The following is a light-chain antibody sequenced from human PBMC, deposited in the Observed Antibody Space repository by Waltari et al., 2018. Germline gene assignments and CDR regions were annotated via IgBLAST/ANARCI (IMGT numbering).Light chain of an antibody. CDR3: SSYTSSSTLLVV. V-gene: IGLV2-14*01. Sequence: QSALTQPASVSGSPGQSITISCTGTSSDVGGYHYVSWYQQHPGKAPKLMIYEVSNRPSGVSNRFSGSKSGNTASLTISGLQAEDEADYYCSSYTSSSTLLVVFGGGTKLTVL. CDR1: SSDVGGYHY. CDR2: EVS. J-gene: IGLJ2*01.